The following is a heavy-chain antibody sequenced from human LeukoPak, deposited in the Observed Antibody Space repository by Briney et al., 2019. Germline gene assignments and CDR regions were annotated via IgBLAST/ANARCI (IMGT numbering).Heavy chain of an antibody. CDR2: IWYDGSNE. D-gene: IGHD5-24*01. J-gene: IGHJ4*02. CDR3: ARDSIRDGYNSDYFDY. CDR1: GFTFSTYG. V-gene: IGHV3-33*01. Sequence: GRSLRLSCAASGFTFSTYGMHWVRQAPGKALEWVAVIWYDGSNEYYADSVKGRFTISRHNSKITLYLQLNSLRAEDTAVYYCARDSIRDGYNSDYFDYWGQGTLVTVSS.